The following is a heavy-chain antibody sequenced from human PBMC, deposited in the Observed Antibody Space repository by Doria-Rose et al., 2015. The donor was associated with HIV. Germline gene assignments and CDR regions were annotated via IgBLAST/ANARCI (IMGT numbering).Heavy chain of an antibody. Sequence: ESGPVQVKPTETLTLICTVSGVSLSSPGMGVSWIRQPPGKALEWLANIFSDDERSYKTSLKSRLTISRSTSKSQLVLTVTDMDPVDTATYYCARIKSSRWYHKYYFDFWGQGTRVIVSA. V-gene: IGHV2-26*01. J-gene: IGHJ4*02. D-gene: IGHD6-13*01. CDR1: GVSLSSPGMG. CDR2: IFSDDER. CDR3: ARIKSSRWYHKYYFDF.